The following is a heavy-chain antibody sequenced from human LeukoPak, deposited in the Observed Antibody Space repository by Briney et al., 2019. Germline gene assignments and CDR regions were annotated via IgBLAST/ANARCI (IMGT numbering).Heavy chain of an antibody. CDR3: ASAAYDNWFDP. Sequence: GASVKVSCKASGYTFTMNGISWVRQAPGQGLEWMGGIIPIFGTANYAQKFQGRVTITTDESTSTAYMELSSLRSEDTAVYYCASAAYDNWFDPWGQGTLVTVSS. CDR2: IIPIFGTA. J-gene: IGHJ5*02. V-gene: IGHV1-69*05. CDR1: GYTFTMNG. D-gene: IGHD4-17*01.